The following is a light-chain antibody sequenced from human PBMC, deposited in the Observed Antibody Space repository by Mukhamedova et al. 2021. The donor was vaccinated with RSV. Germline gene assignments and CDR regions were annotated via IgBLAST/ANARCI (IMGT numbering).Light chain of an antibody. Sequence: WYQRRVHGKAPKLLIFDASSLESGVPSRFSGSGFGTGFTLTIRSLQPADIATYYCQQYEDLPVTFGGGTKVEIK. CDR3: QQYEDLPVT. V-gene: IGKV1-33*01. J-gene: IGKJ4*01. CDR2: DAS.